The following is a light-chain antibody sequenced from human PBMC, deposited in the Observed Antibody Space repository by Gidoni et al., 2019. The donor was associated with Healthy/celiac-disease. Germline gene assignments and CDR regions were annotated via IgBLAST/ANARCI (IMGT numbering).Light chain of an antibody. CDR3: QAWDSSTAV. CDR2: QDS. J-gene: IGLJ2*01. V-gene: IGLV3-1*01. Sequence: SSELNQAPSVSVSPGQTASITCSGDKLGDKYACWYQQKPGQSPVLVIYQDSKRPSGIPERFSGSNSGNTATLTISGTQAMDEADYYCQAWDSSTAVFGGGTKLTVL. CDR1: KLGDKY.